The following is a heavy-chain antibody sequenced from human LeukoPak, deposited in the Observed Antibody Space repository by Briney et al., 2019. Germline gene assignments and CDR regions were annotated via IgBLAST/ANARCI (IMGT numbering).Heavy chain of an antibody. CDR1: GYTFTGYY. CDR3: ARDLPTMIVVVTRGGDY. D-gene: IGHD3-22*01. J-gene: IGHJ4*02. CDR2: INPNSGGT. Sequence: ASVKVSCKASGYTFTGYYMHWVRQAPGQGLEWMGWINPNSGGTKYAQKFQGRVTMTRDTSISTAYMELSRLRSDDTAVYYCARDLPTMIVVVTRGGDYWGQGTLVTVSS. V-gene: IGHV1-2*02.